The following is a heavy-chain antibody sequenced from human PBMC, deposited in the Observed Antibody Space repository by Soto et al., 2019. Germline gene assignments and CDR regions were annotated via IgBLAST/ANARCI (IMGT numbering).Heavy chain of an antibody. CDR3: ARLNPSCPYPGHAFDI. V-gene: IGHV4-31*03. CDR1: GGSISSGGYY. CDR2: IDYRGTT. Sequence: QVQLQESGPGLVKPSQTLSLTCTVSGGSISSGGYYWSWIRQYPGKGLEWIGYIDYRGTTYYNPSLQSRLPLPLDTPKHQFPLQLRSVTAAAPALPYCARLNPSCPYPGHAFDIWGHVTMVTLSS. J-gene: IGHJ3*02.